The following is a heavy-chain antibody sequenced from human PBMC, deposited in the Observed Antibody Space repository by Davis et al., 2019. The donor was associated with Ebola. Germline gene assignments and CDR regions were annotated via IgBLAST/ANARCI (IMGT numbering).Heavy chain of an antibody. CDR1: GFTLSSYA. Sequence: GESLKISCAASGFTLSSYAMSWVRQAPGKGLEWVSAISGSGGSTYYADSVKGRFIISRDNSKNMSYLQMNNLRAEDTAVYYCAKDFRSGNYWEFFQHWGQGTLVTVSS. CDR3: AKDFRSGNYWEFFQH. J-gene: IGHJ1*01. D-gene: IGHD1-26*01. CDR2: ISGSGGST. V-gene: IGHV3-23*01.